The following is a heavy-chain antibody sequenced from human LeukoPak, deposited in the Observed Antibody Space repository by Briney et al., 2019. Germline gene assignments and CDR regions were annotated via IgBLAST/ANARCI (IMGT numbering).Heavy chain of an antibody. J-gene: IGHJ4*02. CDR3: ARDPLRGYGDYFDY. CDR1: GFTFSSYH. Sequence: PGGSLRLFCAVPGFTFSSYHRHWVRQAPGKGLEWVAVISYDGRVKQYAESVKGRFTISRDDSKNTLYLEMNSLRVEDTAVYYCARDPLRGYGDYFDYWGQGTLVTVSS. V-gene: IGHV3-30*03. D-gene: IGHD5-12*01. CDR2: ISYDGRVK.